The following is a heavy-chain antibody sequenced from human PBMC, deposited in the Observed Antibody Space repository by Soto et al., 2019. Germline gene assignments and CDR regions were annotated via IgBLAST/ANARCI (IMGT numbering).Heavy chain of an antibody. CDR3: ARSLMYYDILTGYYI. V-gene: IGHV1-69*13. CDR2: IIPIFGTA. D-gene: IGHD3-9*01. CDR1: GGTFSSYA. Sequence: SVKVSCKASGGTFSSYAISWVRQAPGQGLEWMGGIIPIFGTANYAQKFQGRVTITADESTSTAYMELSSLRSEDTAVYYCARSLMYYDILTGYYIWGQGTLVTVSS. J-gene: IGHJ4*02.